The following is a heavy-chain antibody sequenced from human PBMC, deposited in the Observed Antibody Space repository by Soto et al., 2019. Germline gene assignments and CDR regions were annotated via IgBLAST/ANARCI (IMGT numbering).Heavy chain of an antibody. CDR3: AKDRTPYYYDSSGYSN. CDR2: ISGSGGST. V-gene: IGHV3-23*01. J-gene: IGHJ4*02. Sequence: WSLRLSCSAPGFTFSSYAMSWVRQAPGKGLEWVSAISGSGGSTYYADSVKGRFTISRDNSKNTLYLQMNSLRAEDTAVYYCAKDRTPYYYDSSGYSNWGQGTLVTVSS. CDR1: GFTFSSYA. D-gene: IGHD3-22*01.